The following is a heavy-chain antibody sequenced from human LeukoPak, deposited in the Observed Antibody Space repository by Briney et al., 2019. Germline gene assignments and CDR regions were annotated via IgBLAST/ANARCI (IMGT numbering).Heavy chain of an antibody. Sequence: PSETLSLTCTVSGGSISSGDYYWSWIRQPRGKGLEWIGYIYYSGSTYYNPSLKSRVTISVDTSKNQFSLKLSSVTAADTAVYYCARVPLYCGGDCLYFDYWGQGTLVTVSS. CDR1: GGSISSGDYY. D-gene: IGHD2-21*01. J-gene: IGHJ4*02. CDR3: ARVPLYCGGDCLYFDY. CDR2: IYYSGST. V-gene: IGHV4-30-4*08.